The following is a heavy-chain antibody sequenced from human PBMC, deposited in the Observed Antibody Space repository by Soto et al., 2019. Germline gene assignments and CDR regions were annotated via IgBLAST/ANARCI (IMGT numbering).Heavy chain of an antibody. CDR3: AREVVVVPAAIYYGMDV. Sequence: QVQLVQSGAEVKKPGSSVKVSCKASGGTFSSYTISWVRQAPGQGLEWMGRIIPILGIANYAQKFQGRVTITADKSTSTAYMELSSLRSEDTAVYYCAREVVVVPAAIYYGMDVWGQGTTVTVSS. CDR1: GGTFSSYT. CDR2: IIPILGIA. V-gene: IGHV1-69*08. J-gene: IGHJ6*02. D-gene: IGHD2-2*01.